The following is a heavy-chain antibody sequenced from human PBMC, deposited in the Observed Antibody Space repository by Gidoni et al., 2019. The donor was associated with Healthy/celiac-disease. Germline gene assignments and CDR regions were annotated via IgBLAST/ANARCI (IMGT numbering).Heavy chain of an antibody. D-gene: IGHD2-21*02. CDR2: IWYDGSNK. CDR3: AREGVGYCGGDCYSGIGY. V-gene: IGHV3-33*01. J-gene: IGHJ4*02. CDR1: RFTFSSYG. Sequence: QVQLVESGGGLVQPGRSLRLSCAASRFTFSSYGMHWVRQAPGKGLEWVAVIWYDGSNKYYADSVKGRFTISRDNSKNTLYLQMNSLRAEDTAVYYCAREGVGYCGGDCYSGIGYWGQGTLVTVSS.